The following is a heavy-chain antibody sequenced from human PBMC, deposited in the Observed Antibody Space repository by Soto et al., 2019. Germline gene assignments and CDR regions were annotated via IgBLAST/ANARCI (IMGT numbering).Heavy chain of an antibody. Sequence: EVQVLATGGGLIQPGGSLRLSCAASGFTVNSNYMSWVRQAPGEGLQWVSITNTGGTTYYADSVKGRFPVSRDNSKNTLYLQMNSLRAEDTAVYYCAKGDGFTLAVWGQGTTVSVSS. CDR1: GFTVNSNY. CDR2: TNTGGTT. J-gene: IGHJ6*02. D-gene: IGHD1-26*01. CDR3: AKGDGFTLAV. V-gene: IGHV3-53*02.